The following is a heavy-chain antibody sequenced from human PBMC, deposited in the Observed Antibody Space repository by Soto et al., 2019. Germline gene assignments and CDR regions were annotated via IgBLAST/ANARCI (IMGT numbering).Heavy chain of an antibody. CDR3: ARGAQQLACEQQPLGP. J-gene: IGHJ5*02. CDR2: ITPRGSA. CDR1: GGAFSSYY. V-gene: IGHV4-34*01. Sequence: PSEALSLNCTLPGGAFSSYYWPWIRHHPAKRLERIGDITPRGSATYDPSLKSRLTMSVDTSKNQFSRKVTSVTAADTAVYFCARGAQQLACEQQPLGPWGQGTRGT. D-gene: IGHD6-13*01.